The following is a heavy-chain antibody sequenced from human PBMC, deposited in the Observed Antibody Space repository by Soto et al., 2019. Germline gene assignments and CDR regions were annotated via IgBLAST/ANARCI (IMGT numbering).Heavy chain of an antibody. V-gene: IGHV1-69*02. Sequence: QVQLVQSGAEVKKPGSSVKVSCKASGGTFSSYTISWVRQAPGQGREWMGRIIAILGIANYAQKFQDRVTITADKSTSTAYMELSSLRSEDTAMYYCASVTDTTTSYHYWGQGTLVTVSS. CDR1: GGTFSSYT. J-gene: IGHJ4*02. CDR2: IIAILGIA. D-gene: IGHD1-26*01. CDR3: ASVTDTTTSYHY.